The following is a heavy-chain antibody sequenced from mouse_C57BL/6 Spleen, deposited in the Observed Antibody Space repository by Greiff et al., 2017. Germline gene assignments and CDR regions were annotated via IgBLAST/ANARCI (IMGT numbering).Heavy chain of an antibody. J-gene: IGHJ4*01. CDR1: GYTFTSYW. CDR3: ARNYGYGSSYDYAMDY. CDR2: IDPSDSYT. V-gene: IGHV1-50*01. Sequence: QVQLQQPGAELVKPGASVKLSCKASGYTFTSYWMQWVKQRPGQGLEWIGEIDPSDSYTNYNQKFKGKATLTVDTSSSTAYMQPSSLTSEDSAVYYCARNYGYGSSYDYAMDYWGQGTSVTVSS. D-gene: IGHD1-1*01.